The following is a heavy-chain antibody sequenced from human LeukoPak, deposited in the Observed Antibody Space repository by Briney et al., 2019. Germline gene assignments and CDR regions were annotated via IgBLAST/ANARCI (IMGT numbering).Heavy chain of an antibody. J-gene: IGHJ5*02. CDR3: ARDGRYYDSSGYYRP. CDR1: GYTFTSYG. V-gene: IGHV1-18*01. CDR2: ISAYNGNT. D-gene: IGHD3-22*01. Sequence: ASVKVSCKASGYTFTSYGISWVRQAPGQGLEWMGWISAYNGNTNYAQKLQGRVTMTTDTSTSTAYMELRSLRSDDTAVYYCARDGRYYDSSGYYRPWGQGTLVTVSS.